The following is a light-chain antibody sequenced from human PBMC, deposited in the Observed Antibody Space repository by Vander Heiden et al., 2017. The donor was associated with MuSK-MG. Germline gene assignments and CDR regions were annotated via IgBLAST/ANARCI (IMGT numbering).Light chain of an antibody. Sequence: EIVLTQSPATLSLSPGERATLSCRASQSVSSDLAWYQKKQGQVPRLRSYDASNRATGIPARFSGSGSGTDFTLNISSLEPEERAGDYGKQRSKCNLTFGGGTKVEIK. CDR3: KQRSKCNLT. V-gene: IGKV3-11*01. CDR2: DAS. J-gene: IGKJ4*01. CDR1: QSVSSD.